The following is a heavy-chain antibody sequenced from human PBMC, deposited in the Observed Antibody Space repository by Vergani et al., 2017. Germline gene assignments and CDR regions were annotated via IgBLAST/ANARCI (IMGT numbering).Heavy chain of an antibody. D-gene: IGHD4-11*01. CDR2: IDHTGRP. V-gene: IGHV4-34*01. CDR1: GGSFTSYH. J-gene: IGHJ6*03. Sequence: QVQLQQWGGGLLKPSETLSLTCVVNGGSFTSYHWTWIRQSPGEGLEWVGDIDHTGRPDYNPSLKSRLNMSVDKSRNQFSMTRNSVTATDTAIYFCARVNTETNGHLYYYYYMDVWGQGTAVTVS. CDR3: ARVNTETNGHLYYYYYMDV.